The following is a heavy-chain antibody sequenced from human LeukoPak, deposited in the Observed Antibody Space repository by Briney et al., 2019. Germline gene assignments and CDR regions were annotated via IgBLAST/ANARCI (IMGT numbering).Heavy chain of an antibody. D-gene: IGHD6-13*01. CDR1: GFTFSSYG. J-gene: IGHJ4*02. CDR3: ARPDITASGIGWNYYFDY. Sequence: GGSLRLSCAASGFTFSSYGMHWVRQAPGKGLEWVAVISYDGSNKYYADSVKGRFTISRDNSKNTLYLQMNSLRAEDTAVYYCARPDITASGIGWNYYFDYWGQGTLATVSS. CDR2: ISYDGSNK. V-gene: IGHV3-30*03.